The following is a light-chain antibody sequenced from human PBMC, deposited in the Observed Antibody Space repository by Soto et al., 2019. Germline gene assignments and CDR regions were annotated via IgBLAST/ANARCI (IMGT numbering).Light chain of an antibody. CDR3: QQRSNWYT. CDR2: DAS. J-gene: IGKJ2*01. CDR1: QSVSSY. Sequence: EIVLTQSPATLSLSPGERATLSCSASQSVSSYLAWYQQKPGQAPRLLIYDASNRATGIPARFSGSGSRTDFTLTISSLEPEDFAVYYCQQRSNWYTFGQGTKLEIK. V-gene: IGKV3-11*01.